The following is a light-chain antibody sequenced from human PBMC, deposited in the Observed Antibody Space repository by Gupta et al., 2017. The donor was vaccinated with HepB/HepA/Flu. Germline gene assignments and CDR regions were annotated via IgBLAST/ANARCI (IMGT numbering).Light chain of an antibody. CDR1: QSLLHSNGYKY. V-gene: IGKV2-28*01. CDR3: KQALQTPWT. Sequence: DIVMTKSHLPVTVTTGEPASISCTSSQSLLHSNGYKYLDWSQQKPGQYPQLLIYLGSNRAYGVPNRFRGSGSGTDFTLKISRVEAEDVGVYYCKQALQTPWTFGQGTKVEIK. CDR2: LGS. J-gene: IGKJ1*01.